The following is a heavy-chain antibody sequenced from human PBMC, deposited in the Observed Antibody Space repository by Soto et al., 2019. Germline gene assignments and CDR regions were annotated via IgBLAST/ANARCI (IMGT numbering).Heavy chain of an antibody. D-gene: IGHD5-18*01. V-gene: IGHV3-23*01. J-gene: IGHJ6*02. CDR1: GFTFSSYA. CDR3: AKDSGIQLWLGANGWDYYYGMDV. Sequence: GESLKISCAASGFTFSSYAMSWVRQAPGKGLEWVSAISGSGGSTYYADSVKGRFTISRDNSKNTLYLQMNSLRAEDTAVYYCAKDSGIQLWLGANGWDYYYGMDVWGQGTTVTVSS. CDR2: ISGSGGST.